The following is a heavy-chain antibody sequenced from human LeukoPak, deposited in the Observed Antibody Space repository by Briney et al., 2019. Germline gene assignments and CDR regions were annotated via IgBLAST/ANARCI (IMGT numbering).Heavy chain of an antibody. CDR3: ARGPSGYHNT. CDR2: MSRNSKYI. V-gene: IGHV3-21*01. D-gene: IGHD5-12*01. J-gene: IGHJ4*02. Sequence: GGSLRLSCAASGFTFSSYSMNWVRQAPGKGLEWVSSMSRNSKYIYYADAVKGRFTISRDNAKNSLYLQMNSLRAEDTAVYYCARGPSGYHNTGGQGTLVTVSS. CDR1: GFTFSSYS.